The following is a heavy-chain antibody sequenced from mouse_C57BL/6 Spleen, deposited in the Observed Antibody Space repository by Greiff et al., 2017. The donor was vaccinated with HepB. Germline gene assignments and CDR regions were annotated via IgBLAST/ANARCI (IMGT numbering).Heavy chain of an antibody. CDR3: ARGRSYDYDGFDY. CDR2: ISSGSSTI. V-gene: IGHV5-17*01. Sequence: EVKLVESGGGLVKPGGSLKLSCAASGFTFSDYGMHWVRQAPEKGLEWVAYISSGSSTIYYADTVKGRFTISRDNAKNTLFLQMTSLRSEDTAMYYCARGRSYDYDGFDYWGQGTTLTVSS. CDR1: GFTFSDYG. D-gene: IGHD2-4*01. J-gene: IGHJ2*01.